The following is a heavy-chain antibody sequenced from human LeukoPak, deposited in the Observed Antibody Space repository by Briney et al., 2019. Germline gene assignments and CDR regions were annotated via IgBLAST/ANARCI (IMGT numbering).Heavy chain of an antibody. D-gene: IGHD6-19*01. CDR2: IIPIFGTA. J-gene: IGHJ4*02. CDR1: GGTFSSYA. V-gene: IGHV1-69*13. Sequence: ASVKVSCKASGGTFSSYAISWVRQAPGQGLEWMGGIIPIFGTANYAQKFQGRVTITADESTSTAYMELSSLRSDDTAVYYCARIYSSGWWDRVYYLDYWGQGTLVTVSP. CDR3: ARIYSSGWWDRVYYLDY.